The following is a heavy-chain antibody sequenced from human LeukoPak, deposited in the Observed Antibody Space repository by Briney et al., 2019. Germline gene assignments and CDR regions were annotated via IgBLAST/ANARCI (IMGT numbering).Heavy chain of an antibody. V-gene: IGHV3-23*01. CDR3: ARDLHYYVAMDV. CDR2: ISGSGGST. D-gene: IGHD3-10*02. Sequence: SGGSLRLSCAASGFTFSSYVMTWVRQAPGKGLEWVSGISGSGGSTYHADSVKGRFTISRDNSKNTLYLQMHSLRAEDTALYYCARDLHYYVAMDVWGQGTTVTVSS. CDR1: GFTFSSYV. J-gene: IGHJ6*02.